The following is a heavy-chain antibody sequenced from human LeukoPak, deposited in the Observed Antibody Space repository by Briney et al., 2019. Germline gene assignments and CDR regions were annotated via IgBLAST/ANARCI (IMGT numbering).Heavy chain of an antibody. Sequence: SETLSLTCTVSGGSISSYYWSWIRQPPGKGLGWIGYIYYSGSTNYNPSLKSRVTISVDTSKNQFSLKLSSVTAADTAVYYCAGRPYYYDSSGTDYWGQGTLVTVSS. CDR1: GGSISSYY. D-gene: IGHD3-22*01. CDR3: AGRPYYYDSSGTDY. J-gene: IGHJ4*02. CDR2: IYYSGST. V-gene: IGHV4-59*08.